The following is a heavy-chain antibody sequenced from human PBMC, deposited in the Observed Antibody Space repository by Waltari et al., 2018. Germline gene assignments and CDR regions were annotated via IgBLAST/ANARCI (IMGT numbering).Heavy chain of an antibody. CDR2: IVVGSGNT. Sequence: QMQLVQSGPEVKKPGTSVTVSCKASGFTFTSSAVQWVRQARGQRLEWIGWIVVGSGNTNYAQKFQERVTITRDMSTSTAYMELSSLRSEDTAVYYCAADRWSRSSYCGGDCYSSWGQGTLVTVSS. J-gene: IGHJ5*02. D-gene: IGHD2-21*01. CDR1: GFTFTSSA. V-gene: IGHV1-58*01. CDR3: AADRWSRSSYCGGDCYSS.